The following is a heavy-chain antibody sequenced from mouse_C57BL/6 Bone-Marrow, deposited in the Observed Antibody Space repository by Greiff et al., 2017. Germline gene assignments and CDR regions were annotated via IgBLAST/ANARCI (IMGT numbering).Heavy chain of an antibody. V-gene: IGHV1-69*01. CDR3: ARGNYYGLYWYFDV. D-gene: IGHD1-1*01. CDR2: IDPSDSYT. CDR1: GYTFTSYW. Sequence: QVQLQQPGAELVMPGASVKLSCKASGYTFTSYWMHWVKQRPGQGLEWIGEIDPSDSYTNYNQKFKGKSTLTVDKSSSTAYMQLSSLTSEDSAVYYCARGNYYGLYWYFDVWGTGTTVTVSS. J-gene: IGHJ1*03.